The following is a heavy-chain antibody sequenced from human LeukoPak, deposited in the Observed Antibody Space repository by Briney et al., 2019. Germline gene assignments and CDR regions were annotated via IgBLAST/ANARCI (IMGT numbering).Heavy chain of an antibody. CDR1: GGSISSSSYY. Sequence: SETLSLTCTVSGGSISSSSYYWGWIRQPPGKGLEWIGSIYYSGSTYYNPSLKSRVTISVDTSKNQFSLKLNSVIPTDTAVYYCARGGYEMLYDYWGQGTLVTVSS. CDR3: ARGGYEMLYDY. D-gene: IGHD2-8*01. V-gene: IGHV4-39*07. J-gene: IGHJ4*02. CDR2: IYYSGST.